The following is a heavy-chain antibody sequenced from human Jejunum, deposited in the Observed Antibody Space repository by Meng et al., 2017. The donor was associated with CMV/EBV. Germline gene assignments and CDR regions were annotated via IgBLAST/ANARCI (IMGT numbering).Heavy chain of an antibody. CDR1: GYTLTDYA. Sequence: SCHASGYTLTDYAINWMRQAPGQGPEWMGWINTNTGNPTYARGFTGRFVFSLDTSVSTAYVEISGLKAEDTAVYYCARYGLVLGKFDYWGQGTLVTVSS. V-gene: IGHV7-4-1*02. D-gene: IGHD2-8*01. CDR3: ARYGLVLGKFDY. CDR2: INTNTGNP. J-gene: IGHJ4*02.